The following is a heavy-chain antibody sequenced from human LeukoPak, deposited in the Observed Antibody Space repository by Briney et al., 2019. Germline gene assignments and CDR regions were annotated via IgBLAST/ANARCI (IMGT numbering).Heavy chain of an antibody. D-gene: IGHD3-3*01. V-gene: IGHV3-23*01. Sequence: GGSLRLSCAASGFSLSSYGMTWVRQAPGKGLEWVSTLSDSGGGTYYADSVKGRFTISRDNSKNTLYLQMNSLRAEDTAVYYCAKGAYYGDWGQGTLVTVSS. CDR1: GFSLSSYG. J-gene: IGHJ4*02. CDR2: LSDSGGGT. CDR3: AKGAYYGD.